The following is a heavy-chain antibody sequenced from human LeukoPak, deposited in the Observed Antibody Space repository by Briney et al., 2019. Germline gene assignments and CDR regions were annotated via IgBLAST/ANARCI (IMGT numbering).Heavy chain of an antibody. CDR1: GFTFSTYV. J-gene: IGHJ4*02. V-gene: IGHV3-64D*06. Sequence: PGGSLRLSCSVSGFTFSTYVVHWVREAPGEGREYVSAISSNGDNTYYADSVKGRFTISRDNSKNTLYLQMSSLRADDTAVDDCVRGTGYWGQGTLVTVSS. CDR2: ISSNGDNT. CDR3: VRGTGY.